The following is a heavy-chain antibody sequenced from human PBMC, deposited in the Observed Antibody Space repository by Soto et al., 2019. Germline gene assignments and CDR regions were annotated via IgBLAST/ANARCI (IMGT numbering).Heavy chain of an antibody. J-gene: IGHJ4*02. V-gene: IGHV4-59*01. CDR3: ARVAGYSGYNPVDY. D-gene: IGHD5-12*01. Sequence: SETLSLTCTVSGGSISSYYWSWIRQPPGKGLEWIGYIYYSGSTNYNPSLKSRVTISVDTSKNQFSLKLSSVTAADTAVYYCARVAGYSGYNPVDYWGQGTLVTVSS. CDR2: IYYSGST. CDR1: GGSISSYY.